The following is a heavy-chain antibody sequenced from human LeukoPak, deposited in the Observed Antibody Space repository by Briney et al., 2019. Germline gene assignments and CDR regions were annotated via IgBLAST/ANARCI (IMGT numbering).Heavy chain of an antibody. CDR2: IYPGESDN. V-gene: IGHV5-51*01. CDR1: GYIFNSYW. CDR3: SRTGTPGLDAFDI. Sequence: GESLKISCKGFGYIFNSYWIGWVRQMPGEGLELVGIIYPGESDNRYSPSFQGQVTISVDKSISTAYLPWRSLKASDTAMYFCSRTGTPGLDAFDIWAKGQWSPSLQ. D-gene: IGHD7-27*01. J-gene: IGHJ3*02.